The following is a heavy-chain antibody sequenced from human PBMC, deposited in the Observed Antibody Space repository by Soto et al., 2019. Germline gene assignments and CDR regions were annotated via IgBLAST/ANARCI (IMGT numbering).Heavy chain of an antibody. V-gene: IGHV1-24*01. D-gene: IGHD3-22*01. CDR2: FDPEDGET. CDR3: ATVGYYYDSSGYYGY. J-gene: IGHJ4*02. Sequence: EASVKVSCKVSGYTLTELSMHWVRQAPGKGLEWMGGFDPEDGETIYAQKFQGRVTMTEDTSTDTAYMELSSLRSEDTAVYYCATVGYYYDSSGYYGYWGQGALVTVSS. CDR1: GYTLTELS.